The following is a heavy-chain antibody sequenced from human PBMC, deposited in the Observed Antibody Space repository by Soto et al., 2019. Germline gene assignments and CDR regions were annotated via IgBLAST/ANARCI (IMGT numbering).Heavy chain of an antibody. CDR3: ARGVGEHFLRQLYYYGMDV. J-gene: IGHJ6*02. V-gene: IGHV1-69*06. CDR1: GGTFSSYA. CDR2: IIPIFGTA. Sequence: QVQLVQSGAEVKKPGSSVKVSCKASGGTFSSYAISWVRQAPGQGLEWMGGIIPIFGTANYAQKFQGRVTITADKSTSTAYMELSSLRSEDTAVYYCARGVGEHFLRQLYYYGMDVWGQGTTVTVSS. D-gene: IGHD3-10*01.